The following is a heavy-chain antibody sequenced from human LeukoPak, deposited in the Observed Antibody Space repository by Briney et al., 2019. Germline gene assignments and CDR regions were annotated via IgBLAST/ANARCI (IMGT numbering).Heavy chain of an antibody. J-gene: IGHJ6*02. V-gene: IGHV3-21*01. Sequence: PGGSLRLSCTASGFTFSTYSMTWVRQAPGKGLEWVSSISISGNYIYSADSVKGRFTISRDNSKNTLYLQMNSLRAEDTAVYYCARAQGVLDYYGMDVWGQGTTVTVSS. CDR3: ARAQGVLDYYGMDV. CDR2: ISISGNYI. D-gene: IGHD1-1*01. CDR1: GFTFSTYS.